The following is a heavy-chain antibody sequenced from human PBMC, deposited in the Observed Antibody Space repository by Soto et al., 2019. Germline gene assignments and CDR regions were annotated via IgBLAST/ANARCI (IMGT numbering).Heavy chain of an antibody. D-gene: IGHD2-2*01. Sequence: QVQLVQSGAEVKKPGASVKVSCKASGYTFTSYAMHWVRQAPGQRLEWMGWINAGNGNTKYSQKFQGRVTITRDTSASTAYMELSSLSSEDTAVYYCARIVDVPAAITGFDPWGQGTLVTVSS. J-gene: IGHJ5*02. CDR3: ARIVDVPAAITGFDP. CDR2: INAGNGNT. V-gene: IGHV1-3*01. CDR1: GYTFTSYA.